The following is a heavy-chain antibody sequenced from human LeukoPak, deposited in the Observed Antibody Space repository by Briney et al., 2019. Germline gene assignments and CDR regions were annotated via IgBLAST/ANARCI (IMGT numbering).Heavy chain of an antibody. Sequence: SETLSLICAVYGGSFSGYYWSWIRQPPGKGLEGMGEINHSGSTNYNTSLKSRDPISVDTSKNQFSLKLSSVTAADTAVYYCARLYYDFWSVLLPPPPFDYWGQGTLVTVSS. V-gene: IGHV4-34*01. D-gene: IGHD3-3*01. CDR3: ARLYYDFWSVLLPPPPFDY. J-gene: IGHJ4*02. CDR2: INHSGST. CDR1: GGSFSGYY.